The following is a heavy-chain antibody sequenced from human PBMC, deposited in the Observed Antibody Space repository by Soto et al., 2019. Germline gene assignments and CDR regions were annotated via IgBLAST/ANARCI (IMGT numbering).Heavy chain of an antibody. CDR3: AKEGGGYCSGGSCYYFDY. CDR2: ISGSGGST. J-gene: IGHJ4*02. CDR1: GFTFSSYA. Sequence: EVQLLESGGGLVQPGVSLRLSCAASGFTFSSYAMSWVRQAPGKRLEWVSTISGSGGSTYYADSVKGRFTISRDNSKNTLYLQMNSLRAEDTAVYYCAKEGGGYCSGGSCYYFDYWGQGTLVTVSS. D-gene: IGHD2-15*01. V-gene: IGHV3-23*01.